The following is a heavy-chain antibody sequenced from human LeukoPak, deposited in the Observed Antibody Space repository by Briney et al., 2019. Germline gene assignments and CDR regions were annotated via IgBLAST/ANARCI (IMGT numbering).Heavy chain of an antibody. Sequence: SETLSLTCTVSGGSISSYYWSWIRQPPGKGLEWIGYIYYSGSTKYNPSLKSRVTISVDTSKNQFSLKLSSVTAADTAMYYCARDSYNYGSGSLDYWGRGTLVTVSS. CDR1: GGSISSYY. V-gene: IGHV4-59*01. J-gene: IGHJ4*02. CDR2: IYYSGST. CDR3: ARDSYNYGSGSLDY. D-gene: IGHD5-18*01.